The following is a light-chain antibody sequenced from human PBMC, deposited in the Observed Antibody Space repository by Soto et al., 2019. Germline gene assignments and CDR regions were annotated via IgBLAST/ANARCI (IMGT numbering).Light chain of an antibody. J-gene: IGKJ2*01. CDR2: VAS. CDR3: QQVDRYPYT. CDR1: QDIRGY. Sequence: DIQLTQSPSFLSASVGDRVSVTCRTSQDIRGYLVWYQVKPGKAPKLLIYVASTLQSGVPSRFSGSGSGTEFTLTITSLQPDDFATYYCQQVDRYPYTCGQGTKLEIK. V-gene: IGKV1-9*01.